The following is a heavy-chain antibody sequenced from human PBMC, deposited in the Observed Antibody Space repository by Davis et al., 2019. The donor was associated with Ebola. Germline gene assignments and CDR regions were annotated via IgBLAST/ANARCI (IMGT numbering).Heavy chain of an antibody. V-gene: IGHV7-4-1*02. CDR1: GYTLPSYA. D-gene: IGHD3-10*01. CDR2: INTNTGNP. CDR3: ARGRAVCDY. Sequence: SVTVSLLASGYTLPSYALNWVRQAPGQGLEWMGWINTNTGNPTYAQGFTGRFVFSFDTSVSTAYLQISSLKAEDTAVYYCARGRAVCDYWGQGTLVSVSS. J-gene: IGHJ4*02.